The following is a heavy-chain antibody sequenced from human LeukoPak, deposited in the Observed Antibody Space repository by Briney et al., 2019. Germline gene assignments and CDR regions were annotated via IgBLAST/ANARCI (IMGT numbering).Heavy chain of an antibody. J-gene: IGHJ6*02. CDR3: AKDDYGSGYYYYGMDV. D-gene: IGHD3-10*01. Sequence: GRSLRLSCAASGFTFSSYGMHWVRQARGRGLEGVAVISYDGSNKYYADAVKGRFTISRDNSKNTLYLQMNNLRAEDTAVYYCAKDDYGSGYYYYGMDVWGQGTTVTVSS. CDR2: ISYDGSNK. CDR1: GFTFSSYG. V-gene: IGHV3-30*18.